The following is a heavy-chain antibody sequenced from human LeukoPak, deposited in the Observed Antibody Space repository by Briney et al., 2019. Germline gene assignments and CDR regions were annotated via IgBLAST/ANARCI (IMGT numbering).Heavy chain of an antibody. CDR3: ARRNNTSGWFAEY. D-gene: IGHD6-19*01. V-gene: IGHV5-51*01. Sequence: GEALKISCHGSGYTLRYYWLAWGRQMPGKGLEGMGIIYPDDSDTRYSPSFQGQVTISADKSINTAYLQWSSLKASDTAIYFCARRNNTSGWFAEYWGQGTLVTVSS. CDR1: GYTLRYYW. CDR2: IYPDDSDT. J-gene: IGHJ4*02.